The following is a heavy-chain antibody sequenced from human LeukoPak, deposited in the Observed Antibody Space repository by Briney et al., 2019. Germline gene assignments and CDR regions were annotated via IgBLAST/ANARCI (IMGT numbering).Heavy chain of an antibody. CDR2: INPNSGGT. CDR3: ARLPAYCSSTSCRDY. Sequence: ASVKVSCKASGFAFTGYFMHWVRQAPGQGLEWMGWINPNSGGTNYAQKFQDRVTMTRDTSISTAYMELSRLRSDDTAVYYCARLPAYCSSTSCRDYWGQGTLVTVSS. V-gene: IGHV1-2*02. J-gene: IGHJ4*02. CDR1: GFAFTGYF. D-gene: IGHD2-2*01.